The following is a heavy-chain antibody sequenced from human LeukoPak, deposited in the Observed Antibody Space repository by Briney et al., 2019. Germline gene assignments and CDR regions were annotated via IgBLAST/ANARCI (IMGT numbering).Heavy chain of an antibody. CDR3: AREAIGYSSGWYFDY. J-gene: IGHJ4*02. D-gene: IGHD6-19*01. Sequence: PSETLSLTCTVSGGSISSYYWSWIRQPPGKGLEWIGYIYYSGSTNYNPSLKSRVTISVDTSKNQFSLKLSSVSAADTAVYYCAREAIGYSSGWYFDYWGQGTLVTVSS. V-gene: IGHV4-59*01. CDR2: IYYSGST. CDR1: GGSISSYY.